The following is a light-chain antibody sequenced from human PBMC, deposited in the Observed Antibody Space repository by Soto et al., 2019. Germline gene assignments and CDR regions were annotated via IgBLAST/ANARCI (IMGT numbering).Light chain of an antibody. CDR3: QQYGGSPRT. Sequence: EIVLTQSPGTLSLSPGERATLSCRASQSVSSSSLAWYQQKRGQAPRLLIHDASSRATGIPDRFSGSGSGTDSTLTISRLEPEDFAVYYCQQYGGSPRTFGQGTKVEVK. CDR1: QSVSSSS. CDR2: DAS. V-gene: IGKV3-20*01. J-gene: IGKJ1*01.